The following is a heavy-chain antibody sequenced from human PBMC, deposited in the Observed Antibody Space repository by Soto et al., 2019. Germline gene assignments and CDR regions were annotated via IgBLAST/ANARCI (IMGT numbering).Heavy chain of an antibody. CDR1: GFTFSSYW. CDR2: IKQDGSEK. CDR3: ARDPYRYDFWSGYYTGYFDY. J-gene: IGHJ4*02. D-gene: IGHD3-3*01. V-gene: IGHV3-7*01. Sequence: GGSLRLSCAASGFTFSSYWMSWVRQAPGKGLEWVANIKQDGSEKYYVDSVKGRFTISRDNAKNSLYLQMNSLRAEDTAVYYCARDPYRYDFWSGYYTGYFDYWGQGTLVTVSS.